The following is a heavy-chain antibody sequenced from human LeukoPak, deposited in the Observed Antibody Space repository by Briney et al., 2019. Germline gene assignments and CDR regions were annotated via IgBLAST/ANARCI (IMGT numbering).Heavy chain of an antibody. D-gene: IGHD4-17*01. Sequence: ASVKVSCKASGYTFTDYTMHWLRQAPGQRLDWMGWINGGSGNTKYSPEFQGRVTITRDTSASTAYMELSSLRAEDTAVYYCARETGSAVGSTDFDYWGQGTLVTVSS. CDR2: INGGSGNT. CDR1: GYTFTDYT. J-gene: IGHJ4*02. CDR3: ARETGSAVGSTDFDY. V-gene: IGHV1-3*03.